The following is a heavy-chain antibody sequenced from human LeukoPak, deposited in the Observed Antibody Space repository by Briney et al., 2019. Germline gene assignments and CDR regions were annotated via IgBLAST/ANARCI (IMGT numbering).Heavy chain of an antibody. CDR2: ISYDGSNK. Sequence: PGGSLRLSCAASGFTFSSYGMQWVRQAPGKGLEWVAVISYDGSNKYYADSVKGRFTISRDNSKNTLYLQMNSLRAEDTAVYYCAKDVDSWFGELFPVYWGQGTLVTVSS. V-gene: IGHV3-30*18. D-gene: IGHD3-10*01. CDR1: GFTFSSYG. J-gene: IGHJ4*02. CDR3: AKDVDSWFGELFPVY.